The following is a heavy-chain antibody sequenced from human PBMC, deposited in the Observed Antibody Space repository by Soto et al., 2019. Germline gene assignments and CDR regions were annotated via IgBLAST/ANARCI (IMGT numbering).Heavy chain of an antibody. Sequence: GGSLRLSCAASGFTFSSYAMHWVRQAPGKGLEWVAVISYDGSNKYYADSVKGRFTISRDNSKNTLYLQMNSLRAEDTAVYYCARDGGYGYVWGSYRYSLSENSLAYWGQGTLVTVSS. D-gene: IGHD3-16*02. CDR1: GFTFSSYA. V-gene: IGHV3-30-3*01. CDR2: ISYDGSNK. J-gene: IGHJ4*02. CDR3: ARDGGYGYVWGSYRYSLSENSLAY.